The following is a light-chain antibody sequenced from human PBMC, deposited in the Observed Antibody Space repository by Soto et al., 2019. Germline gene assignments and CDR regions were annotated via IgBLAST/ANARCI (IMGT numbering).Light chain of an antibody. CDR3: QQYNSYSPWT. Sequence: DIQMTQSPSTLSASVGDRVTITCRASQSISSWLAWYQQKPGKAPKLLIYKASSLETGVPSRFSGSASGTEFTLTISSLQPDDFATHYCQQYNSYSPWTFGQGTKVEIK. J-gene: IGKJ1*01. V-gene: IGKV1-5*03. CDR1: QSISSW. CDR2: KAS.